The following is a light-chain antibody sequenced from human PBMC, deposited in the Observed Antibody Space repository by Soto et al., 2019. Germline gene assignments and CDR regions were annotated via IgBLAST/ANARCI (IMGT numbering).Light chain of an antibody. CDR2: DAY. J-gene: IGKJ5*01. Sequence: ALTLSPVTLSLAPVERATRTARASQSFRGLLAWYQQKAGQAPRLLIYDAYNRATGIPPRFSGSGSGTDFTLTISSLEPEDSAVYYCQQRHVWPITFGQGTRLENK. CDR3: QQRHVWPIT. V-gene: IGKV3-11*01. CDR1: QSFRGL.